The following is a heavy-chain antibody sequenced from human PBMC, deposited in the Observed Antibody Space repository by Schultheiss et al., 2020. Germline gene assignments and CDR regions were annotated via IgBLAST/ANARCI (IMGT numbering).Heavy chain of an antibody. CDR2: IYTSGST. CDR3: ARDPSSPTDYISDWYPFYYYMDV. Sequence: SETLSLTCTVSGGSISSGDYHWSWIRQPAGKGLEWIGRIYTSGSTNYNPSLKSRVAISVDSANNQFSLKLASVTAADTAVYYCARDPSSPTDYISDWYPFYYYMDVWGKGTTGTVSS. J-gene: IGHJ6*03. V-gene: IGHV4-61*02. D-gene: IGHD6-19*01. CDR1: GGSISSGDYH.